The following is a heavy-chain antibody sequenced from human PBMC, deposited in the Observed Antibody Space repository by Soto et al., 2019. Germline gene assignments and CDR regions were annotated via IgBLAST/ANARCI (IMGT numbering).Heavy chain of an antibody. CDR1: GFTFSSYG. V-gene: IGHV3-30*18. J-gene: IGHJ6*02. CDR2: ISYDGSNK. CDR3: AKDFYGSGDFWSGYYPIYYYYGMDV. D-gene: IGHD3-3*01. Sequence: QVQLVESGGGVVQPGRSLRLSCAASGFTFSSYGMHWVRQAPGKGLEWVAVISYDGSNKYYADSVKGRFTISRDNSKNTLYLQMNSLRAEDTAVYYCAKDFYGSGDFWSGYYPIYYYYGMDVWGQGTTATVSS.